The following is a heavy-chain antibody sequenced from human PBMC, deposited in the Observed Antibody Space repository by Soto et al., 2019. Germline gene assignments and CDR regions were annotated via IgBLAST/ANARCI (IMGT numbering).Heavy chain of an antibody. Sequence: PSETLSLTCTVSGVSISSSSYYWGWIRQPPGKGLEWIGSIYYSGSTYYNPSLKSRVTISVDTSKNQFSLKLSSVTAADTAVYYCVSRIGDGIDAFDIWCQATMVHVSS. D-gene: IGHD3-10*01. CDR1: GVSISSSSYY. CDR2: IYYSGST. J-gene: IGHJ3*02. V-gene: IGHV4-39*01. CDR3: VSRIGDGIDAFDI.